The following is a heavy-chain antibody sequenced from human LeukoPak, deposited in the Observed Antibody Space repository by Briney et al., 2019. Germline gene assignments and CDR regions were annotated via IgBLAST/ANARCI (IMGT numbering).Heavy chain of an antibody. CDR2: ISGSGGST. Sequence: PGGSLRLSCAASGFTFSSYAMSWVRQAPGKGLEWVSAISGSGGSTHYADSVKGRFTISRDDSRNTLYLQMNSLRAEDTAVYYCAKDGGFWSGYYNYWGQGTLVTVSS. CDR3: AKDGGFWSGYYNY. V-gene: IGHV3-23*01. CDR1: GFTFSSYA. D-gene: IGHD3-3*01. J-gene: IGHJ4*02.